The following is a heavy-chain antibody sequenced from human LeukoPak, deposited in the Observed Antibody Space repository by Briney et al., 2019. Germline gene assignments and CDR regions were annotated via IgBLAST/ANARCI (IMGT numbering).Heavy chain of an antibody. Sequence: ASVKVSCKASGYTFTSYYMHWVRQAPGQGLEWMGIINPSGGSTSYAQKFQGRVTMTRDTPTSTVYMELSSLRSDDTAVYYCARAPGLPNYDYVWGSYPDLGWFDPWGQGTLVTVSS. CDR3: ARAPGLPNYDYVWGSYPDLGWFDP. J-gene: IGHJ5*02. CDR1: GYTFTSYY. V-gene: IGHV1-46*01. D-gene: IGHD3-16*02. CDR2: INPSGGST.